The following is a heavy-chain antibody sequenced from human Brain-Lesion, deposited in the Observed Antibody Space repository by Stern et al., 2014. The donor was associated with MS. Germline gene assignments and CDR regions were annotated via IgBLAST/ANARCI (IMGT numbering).Heavy chain of an antibody. D-gene: IGHD3-10*01. CDR3: ARGERWFDS. J-gene: IGHJ5*01. CDR2: VNNDGRRT. Sequence: VQLLESGGGLVQPGGSLRLSCAASGFTFSNYWMHWVRQAPGQGLVWVSRVNNDGRRTSYADSVKGRFTMSRDNAKNTLYLQMNSLRVEDTAIYYCARGERWFDSWGQGTLVTVSS. CDR1: GFTFSNYW. V-gene: IGHV3-74*02.